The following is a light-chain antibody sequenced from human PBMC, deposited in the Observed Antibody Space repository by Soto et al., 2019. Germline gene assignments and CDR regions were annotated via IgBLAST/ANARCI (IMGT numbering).Light chain of an antibody. CDR1: HSISSW. V-gene: IGKV1-5*03. Sequence: DIQMTQSPSTLSASGGDRVTITCRASHSISSWLAWYQQKPGKAPKLLIYKASSLESGVPSRFSGSGSGTEFTLTISSLQPDDFATYYCQQYNSYPWTFGQGTKVEIK. J-gene: IGKJ1*01. CDR3: QQYNSYPWT. CDR2: KAS.